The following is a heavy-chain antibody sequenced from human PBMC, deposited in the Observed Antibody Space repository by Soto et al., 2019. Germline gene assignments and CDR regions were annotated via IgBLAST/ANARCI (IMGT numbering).Heavy chain of an antibody. D-gene: IGHD2-21*02. CDR3: AKTETMVVVTVQPRWFDS. V-gene: IGHV4-34*01. Sequence: PSDTLSLTCAVSCESFSGYYWICILQPPGNGLTWIWEINHSGGTNYNPSLKSRVSISIDTSGRHFSLTLSSVTAEDSATYYCAKTETMVVVTVQPRWFDSWGRGTLVTVSS. CDR1: CESFSGYY. CDR2: INHSGGT. J-gene: IGHJ5*01.